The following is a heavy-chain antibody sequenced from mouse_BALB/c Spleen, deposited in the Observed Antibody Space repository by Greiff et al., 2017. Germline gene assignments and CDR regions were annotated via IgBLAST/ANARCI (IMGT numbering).Heavy chain of an antibody. J-gene: IGHJ4*01. Sequence: EVQLVESGPGLVKPSQSLSLTCTVTGYSITSDYAWNWIRQFPGNKLEWMGYISYSGSTSYNPSLKSRISITRDTSKNQFFLQLNSVTTEDTATYYCARFDYGSYYAMDYWGQGTSVTVSS. V-gene: IGHV3-2*02. D-gene: IGHD1-2*01. CDR2: ISYSGST. CDR1: GYSITSDYA. CDR3: ARFDYGSYYAMDY.